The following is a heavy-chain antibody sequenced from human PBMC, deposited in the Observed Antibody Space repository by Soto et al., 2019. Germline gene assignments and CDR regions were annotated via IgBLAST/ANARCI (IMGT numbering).Heavy chain of an antibody. CDR1: GFTVSSANY. CDR3: HGYGY. J-gene: IGHJ4*02. D-gene: IGHD5-12*01. CDR2: IYSAGTT. V-gene: IGHV3-53*01. Sequence: EVQLVESGGGLIQPGGSLRLSCVVSGFTVSSANYMSWVRQAPGKGLEWVSAIYSAGTTYYADSVKGRFTISRDNSKNTLYLQMNSLRAEDTAVYYCHGYGYWGQGTLVTVSS.